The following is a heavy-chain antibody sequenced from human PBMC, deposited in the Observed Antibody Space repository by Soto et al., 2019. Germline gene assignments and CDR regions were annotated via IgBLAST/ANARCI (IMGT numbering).Heavy chain of an antibody. Sequence: HPGVSLRLSCGASGFDFSNYWMHWVRRAPGKGLVWVSRINGDGSDIKYADSVKGRFTISRDNAKNTLYLQMNSLRAEDTAVYYCARDQSTGDWFDAWGQGTLVTVSS. CDR2: INGDGSDI. CDR1: GFDFSNYW. D-gene: IGHD2-2*01. V-gene: IGHV3-74*03. CDR3: ARDQSTGDWFDA. J-gene: IGHJ5*02.